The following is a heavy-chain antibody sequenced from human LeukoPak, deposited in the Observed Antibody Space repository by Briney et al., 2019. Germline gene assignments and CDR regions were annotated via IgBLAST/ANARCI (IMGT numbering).Heavy chain of an antibody. J-gene: IGHJ4*02. CDR2: IRYDGSNK. Sequence: GGSLRLSCAASGFTFSSYGMHWVRQAPGKGLEWVAFIRYDGSNKYYADSVKGRFTISRDNSKNTLHLQMNSLRAEDTAVYYCAKPTVTTNFFDYWGQGTLVTVSS. V-gene: IGHV3-30*02. D-gene: IGHD4-17*01. CDR3: AKPTVTTNFFDY. CDR1: GFTFSSYG.